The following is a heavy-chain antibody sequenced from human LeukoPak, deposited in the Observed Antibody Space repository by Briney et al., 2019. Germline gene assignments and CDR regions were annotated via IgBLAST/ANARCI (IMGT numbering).Heavy chain of an antibody. CDR1: GFTFSSYA. CDR3: ARAGSPRDDAFDI. J-gene: IGHJ3*02. Sequence: QTGGSLRLSCAASGFTFSSYAMHWVRQAPGKGLEWVAVISYDGSNKYYADSVKGRFTISRDNSKNTLYLQMNSLRAEDTAVYYCARAGSPRDDAFDIWGQGTMVTVSS. V-gene: IGHV3-30-3*01. D-gene: IGHD1-26*01. CDR2: ISYDGSNK.